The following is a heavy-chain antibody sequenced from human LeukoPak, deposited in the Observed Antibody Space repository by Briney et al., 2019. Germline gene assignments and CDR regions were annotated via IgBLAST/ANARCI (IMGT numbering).Heavy chain of an antibody. Sequence: SETLSLTCIVSGGSVSSPNSYWSWIRQPPGKGLEWIGNVYYIGTTSYNSSLQSRVTISVDTSKNQFSLEVTSVTAADTAVYYCVRNTSSSPWFDPWGQGALVTVSS. CDR1: GGSVSSPNSY. J-gene: IGHJ5*02. CDR3: VRNTSSSPWFDP. D-gene: IGHD6-6*01. V-gene: IGHV4-61*01. CDR2: VYYIGTT.